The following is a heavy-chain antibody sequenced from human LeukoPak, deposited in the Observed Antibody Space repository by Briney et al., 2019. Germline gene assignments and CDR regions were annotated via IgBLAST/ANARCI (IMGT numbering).Heavy chain of an antibody. D-gene: IGHD2-15*01. CDR2: IYYSGST. Sequence: TLSLTCTVSGGSISSGGYYWSWIRQHPGKGLEWIGYIYYSGSTYYNPSLKSRVTISVDTSKNQFSLKLSSVTAADTAVYYCVVVVVAAPGQGFDPWGQGTLVTVSS. V-gene: IGHV4-31*03. CDR1: GGSISSGGYY. J-gene: IGHJ5*02. CDR3: VVVVVAAPGQGFDP.